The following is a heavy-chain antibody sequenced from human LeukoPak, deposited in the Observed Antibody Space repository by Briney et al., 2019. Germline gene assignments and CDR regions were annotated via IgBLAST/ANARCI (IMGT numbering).Heavy chain of an antibody. D-gene: IGHD3-10*01. V-gene: IGHV4-59*08. J-gene: IGHJ4*02. CDR2: IYYSGST. CDR1: GGSISGYF. Sequence: SETLSLTCTGSGGSISGYFWSWIRQPPGKGLEWIGYIYYSGSTNYNPSLTSRITISVDTSKNKFSLKLSSVTAADPAVYYCARQGVRAVIAQVFDYWGQGTLVTLCS. CDR3: ARQGVRAVIAQVFDY.